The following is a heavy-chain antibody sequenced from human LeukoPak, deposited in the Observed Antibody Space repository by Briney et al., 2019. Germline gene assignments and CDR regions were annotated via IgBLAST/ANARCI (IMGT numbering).Heavy chain of an antibody. CDR1: GYTFTSYY. D-gene: IGHD6-13*01. CDR3: AVYSSPYYMDV. CDR2: INPSGGST. J-gene: IGHJ6*03. Sequence: GASVKVSCKASGYTFTSYYMHWVRQALGQGLEWMGIINPSGGSTSYAQKFQGRVTMTRDMSTSTVYMELSSLRSEDTAVYYCAVYSSPYYMDVWGKGTTVTVSS. V-gene: IGHV1-46*01.